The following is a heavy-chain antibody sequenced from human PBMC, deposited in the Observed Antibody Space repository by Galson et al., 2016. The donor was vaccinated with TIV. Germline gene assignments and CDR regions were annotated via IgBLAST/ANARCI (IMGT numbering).Heavy chain of an antibody. D-gene: IGHD3-22*01. CDR1: GYTFTGYF. CDR3: ARDGEVGSSDYDH. J-gene: IGHJ4*02. V-gene: IGHV1-46*01. CDR2: INPSGGST. Sequence: SVKVSCKASGYTFTGYFIHWVRQAPGQGLEWMGIINPSGGSTSYAQKFQGRVTMTRVTSTSTVYMELSSLRSEDTAVYYRARDGEVGSSDYDHWGQGTLVSVSS.